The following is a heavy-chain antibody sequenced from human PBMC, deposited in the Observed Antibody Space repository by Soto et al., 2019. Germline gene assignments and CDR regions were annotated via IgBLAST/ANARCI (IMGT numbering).Heavy chain of an antibody. CDR3: ARITHSSSLAFDI. CDR1: GGSISSYY. J-gene: IGHJ3*02. V-gene: IGHV4-59*01. D-gene: IGHD6-13*01. Sequence: ASETLSLTCTVSGGSISSYYWSWIRQPPGKGLEWIGYIYYSGSTNYNPSLKSRVTISVDTSKNQFSLKLSSVTAADTAVYYCARITHSSSLAFDIWGQGTMVTVSS. CDR2: IYYSGST.